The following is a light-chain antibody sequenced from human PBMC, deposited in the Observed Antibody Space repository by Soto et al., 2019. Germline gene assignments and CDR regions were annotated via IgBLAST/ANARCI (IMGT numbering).Light chain of an antibody. CDR1: NSDVGAYNY. CDR3: SSYSSSGTRCV. CDR2: DVS. Sequence: ALTQTPSVSGSPGQPITISSTGTNSDVGAYNYVSWYQQHAGKAPKLMIYDVSNRPSGVSNRFSGSKSGNTASLTIAGLQAEDEAEYYCSSYSSSGTRCVFGPVTKVTVL. J-gene: IGLJ1*01. V-gene: IGLV2-14*01.